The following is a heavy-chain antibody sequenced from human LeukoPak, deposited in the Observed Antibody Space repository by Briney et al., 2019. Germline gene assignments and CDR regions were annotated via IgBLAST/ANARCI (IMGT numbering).Heavy chain of an antibody. V-gene: IGHV1-2*06. D-gene: IGHD3-9*01. Sequence: GASVKVSCKASGYTFTGYAMHWVRQAPGQGLEWVGRLDPNSGGTNYAQDFQGRVTITRDTSINTAYMELSRLRSDDTAKYYCTRDLTISGRIGIWGQGTLVTV. CDR2: LDPNSGGT. CDR1: GYTFTGYA. J-gene: IGHJ4*02. CDR3: TRDLTISGRIGI.